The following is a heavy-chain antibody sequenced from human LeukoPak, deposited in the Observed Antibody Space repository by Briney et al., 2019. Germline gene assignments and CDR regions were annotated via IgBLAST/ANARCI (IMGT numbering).Heavy chain of an antibody. V-gene: IGHV3-21*01. D-gene: IGHD6-19*01. J-gene: IGHJ5*02. CDR1: GFTFSTST. CDR2: ISSNNDYI. Sequence: GGSLRLSCAASGFTFSTSTMNWVRQAPGKGLEWVSSISSNNDYIYYADSVKGRFTISGDNAKNSLYLQMNSLRAEDTAVYYCVRIPNSAGFPNWFDPWGQGTLVTVSS. CDR3: VRIPNSAGFPNWFDP.